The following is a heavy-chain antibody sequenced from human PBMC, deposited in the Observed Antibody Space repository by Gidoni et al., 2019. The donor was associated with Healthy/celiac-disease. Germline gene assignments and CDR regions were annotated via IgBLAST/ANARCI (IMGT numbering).Heavy chain of an antibody. J-gene: IGHJ2*01. CDR2: IYSGGST. CDR3: ARDPSYGDFPWWYFDL. V-gene: IGHV3-53*01. CDR1: GFTVSSNY. D-gene: IGHD4-17*01. Sequence: EVQLVESGGGLIQPGGSLRLSCAASGFTVSSNYMSWVRQGPGKGLEGVSVIYSGGSTYYADSVKGRFTISRDNSKNTLYLQMNSLRAEDTAVYYCARDPSYGDFPWWYFDLWGRGTLVTVSS.